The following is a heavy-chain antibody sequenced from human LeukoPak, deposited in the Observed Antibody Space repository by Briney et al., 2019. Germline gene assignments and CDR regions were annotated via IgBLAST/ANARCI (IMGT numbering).Heavy chain of an antibody. CDR2: INHSGST. Sequence: SETLSPTCAVYGGSFSGYYWSWIRQPPGKGLEWIGEINHSGSTNYNPSLKSRVTISVGTSKNQFSLKLSSVTAADTAVYYCARRVGYSYGQKGSHFDYWGQGTLVTVSS. V-gene: IGHV4-34*01. D-gene: IGHD5-18*01. J-gene: IGHJ4*02. CDR3: ARRVGYSYGQKGSHFDY. CDR1: GGSFSGYY.